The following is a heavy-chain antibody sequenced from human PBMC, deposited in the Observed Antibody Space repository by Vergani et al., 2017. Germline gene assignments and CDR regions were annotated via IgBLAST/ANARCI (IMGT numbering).Heavy chain of an antibody. CDR3: AIGADYYDSSGYYLDY. CDR2: FDPEHGEV. J-gene: IGHJ4*02. V-gene: IGHV1-24*01. CDR1: AYSPTELN. Sequence: QVQLVQSGSEVRKPGASVKVSCQVSAYSPTELNIHWVRQPPGKGLEWMGGFDPEHGEVTFAHHIQGRVTMTEDRSTVTAYMELSSLRPEDTALYYCAIGADYYDSSGYYLDYWVEGTLVTVSS. D-gene: IGHD3-22*01.